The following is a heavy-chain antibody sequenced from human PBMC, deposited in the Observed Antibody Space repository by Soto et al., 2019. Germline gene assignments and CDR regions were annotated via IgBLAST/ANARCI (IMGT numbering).Heavy chain of an antibody. V-gene: IGHV3-11*06. CDR3: ARDDPFVAALRPNDY. D-gene: IGHD6-6*01. CDR1: GFTFGDSY. J-gene: IGHJ4*02. Sequence: PGGSLRLSCAGSGFTFGDSYMSWIRQAPGKGLEWLSYISPGSRYPAYADSVKGRFTISRDNAKNSLYLQMNSLRAEDTAVYYCARDDPFVAALRPNDYWGQGTLVTVSS. CDR2: ISPGSRYP.